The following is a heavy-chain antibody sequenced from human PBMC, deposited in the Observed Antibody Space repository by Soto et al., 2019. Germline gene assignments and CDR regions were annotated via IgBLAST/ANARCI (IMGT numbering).Heavy chain of an antibody. Sequence: ASVKVSCKASGYTFTSYDINWVRQATGQGLEWMGWMNPNSGNTGYAQKFQGRVTITADESTSTAYMELSSLRSEDTAVYYCARDEHYCSGGSCYSLDYWGQGTLVTVSS. V-gene: IGHV1-8*01. CDR1: GYTFTSYD. CDR3: ARDEHYCSGGSCYSLDY. D-gene: IGHD2-15*01. J-gene: IGHJ4*02. CDR2: MNPNSGNT.